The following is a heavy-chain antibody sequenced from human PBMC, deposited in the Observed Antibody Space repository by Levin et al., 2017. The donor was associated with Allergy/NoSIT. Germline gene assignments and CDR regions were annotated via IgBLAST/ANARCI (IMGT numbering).Heavy chain of an antibody. D-gene: IGHD2-2*02. CDR3: AKDRADIVVVPAAISGGYDDYGMDV. J-gene: IGHJ6*02. CDR1: GFTFSSYG. V-gene: IGHV3-30*18. CDR2: ISYDGSNK. Sequence: GGSLRLSCAASGFTFSSYGMHWVRQAPGKGLEWVAVISYDGSNKYYADSVKGRFTISRDNSKNTLYLQMNSLRAEDTAVYYCAKDRADIVVVPAAISGGYDDYGMDVWGQGTTVTVSS.